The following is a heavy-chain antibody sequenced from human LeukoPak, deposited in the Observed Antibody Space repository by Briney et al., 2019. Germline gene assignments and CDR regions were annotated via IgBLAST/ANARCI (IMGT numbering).Heavy chain of an antibody. D-gene: IGHD1-1*01. CDR1: GYTFTSYD. CDR3: ARVPGTTRDY. V-gene: IGHV1-18*01. CDR2: MNPNSGNT. Sequence: APVKVSCKASGYTFTSYDINWVRQATGQWLEWMGWMNPNSGNTNYAQKLQGRVTMTTDTSTSTAYMELRSLRSDDTAVYYCARVPGTTRDYWGQGTLVTVSS. J-gene: IGHJ4*02.